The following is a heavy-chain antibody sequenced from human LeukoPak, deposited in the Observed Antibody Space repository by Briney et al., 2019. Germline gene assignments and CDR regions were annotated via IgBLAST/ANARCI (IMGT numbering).Heavy chain of an antibody. Sequence: ASVKVPCKASGYTFTSYDINWVRQATGQGLEWMGWMNPNSGNTGYAQKFQGRVTMTRNTSISTAYMELSSLRSEDTAVYYCARASSSWYPYYFDYWGQGTLVTVSS. CDR1: GYTFTSYD. D-gene: IGHD6-13*01. V-gene: IGHV1-8*01. CDR2: MNPNSGNT. J-gene: IGHJ4*02. CDR3: ARASSSWYPYYFDY.